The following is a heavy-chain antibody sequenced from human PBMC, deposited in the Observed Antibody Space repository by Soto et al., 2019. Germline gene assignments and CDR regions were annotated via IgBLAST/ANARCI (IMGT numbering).Heavy chain of an antibody. Sequence: SETLSLTCAVSGGSISSGGYSWSWIRQPPGKGLEWIGYIYHSGSTYYNPSLKSRVTISVDGSKNQFSLKLSSVTAADTAVYYCAXGGSHQPGRGYYYYGMDVWGQGTTVTVSS. CDR2: IYHSGST. CDR3: AXGGSHQPGRGYYYYGMDV. D-gene: IGHD3-10*01. V-gene: IGHV4-30-2*01. J-gene: IGHJ6*02. CDR1: GGSISSGGYS.